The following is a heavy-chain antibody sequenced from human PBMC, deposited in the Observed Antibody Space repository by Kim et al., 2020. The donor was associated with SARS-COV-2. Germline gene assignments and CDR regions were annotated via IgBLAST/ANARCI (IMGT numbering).Heavy chain of an antibody. D-gene: IGHD6-13*01. CDR3: ARGREEAAAAAFDI. J-gene: IGHJ3*02. Sequence: SETLSLTCTVSGGSISSGDYYWSWIRQPPGKGLEWIGYLYYSGSTYYNPSLKSRVTISVDTSKNQFSLKLSSVTAADTAVYYCARGREEAAAAAFDIWGQGTMVTVSS. V-gene: IGHV4-30-4*01. CDR1: GGSISSGDYY. CDR2: LYYSGST.